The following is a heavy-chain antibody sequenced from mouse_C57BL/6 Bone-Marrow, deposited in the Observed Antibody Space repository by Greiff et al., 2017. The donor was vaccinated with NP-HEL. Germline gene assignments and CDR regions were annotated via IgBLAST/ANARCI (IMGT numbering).Heavy chain of an antibody. D-gene: IGHD1-1*01. CDR2: ISSGSSTI. Sequence: EVQRVESGGGLVKPGGSLKLSCAASGFTFSDYGMHWVRQAPEKGLEWVAYISSGSSTIYYADTVKGRFTISRDNAKNTLFLQMTSLRSEDTAMYYCARGAYYYGSSGMDYWGQGTSVTVSS. CDR1: GFTFSDYG. V-gene: IGHV5-17*01. J-gene: IGHJ4*01. CDR3: ARGAYYYGSSGMDY.